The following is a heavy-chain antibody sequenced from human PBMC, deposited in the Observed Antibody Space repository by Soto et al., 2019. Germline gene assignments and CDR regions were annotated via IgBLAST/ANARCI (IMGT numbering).Heavy chain of an antibody. J-gene: IGHJ6*02. CDR3: AREKRCMDV. CDR2: MNPNSGNT. CDR1: GYTFTSYD. Sequence: QVQLEQSGAEVKKPGASVKVSCKASGYTFTSYDINWVRQATGQGLEWMGWMNPNSGNTGYAQKFHGRVTMTRNTSINTAYMEPASLRSEDTAVYYRAREKRCMDVWGQGTTITVSS. V-gene: IGHV1-8*01.